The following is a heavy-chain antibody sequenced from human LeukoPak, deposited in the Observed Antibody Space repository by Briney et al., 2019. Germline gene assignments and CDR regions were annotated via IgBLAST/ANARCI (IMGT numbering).Heavy chain of an antibody. J-gene: IGHJ6*03. CDR1: GGAIRSHC. D-gene: IGHD2-21*01. V-gene: IGHV4-59*11. Sequence: SETLSLTCTVSGGAIRSHCWTWIRQSPVKGLEWIGDVSNSGSTSYNPSLKSRVTISIDTTKNQFSLKLRSVTAADTAVYYCGRDALVGHFSYYYMDVWGKGTTVTVSS. CDR3: GRDALVGHFSYYYMDV. CDR2: VSNSGST.